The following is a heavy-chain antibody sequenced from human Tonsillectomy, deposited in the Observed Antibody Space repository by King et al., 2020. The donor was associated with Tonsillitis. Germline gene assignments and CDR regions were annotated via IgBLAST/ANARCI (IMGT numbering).Heavy chain of an antibody. CDR1: GFNFDDYV. D-gene: IGHD2-15*01. CDR2: LTWNSGTK. J-gene: IGHJ4*02. Sequence: EVQLVESGGGLVQPGRSLRLSCVASGFNFDDYVMHWVRQAPGKGLEWVSSLTWNSGTKDYADSVKGRFTISRDNAKNSLYLQMNSLRTEDTALYYCVKGFAHLPYCSSSSCFYFDYWGQGTLVTVSS. CDR3: VKGFAHLPYCSSSSCFYFDY. V-gene: IGHV3-9*01.